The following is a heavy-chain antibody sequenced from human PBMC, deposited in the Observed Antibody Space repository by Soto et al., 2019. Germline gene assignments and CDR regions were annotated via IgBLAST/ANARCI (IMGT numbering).Heavy chain of an antibody. Sequence: EVQLLESGGGLVQPGGSPRLSCAASGFTFSSYAMSWVRQAPGKGLEWVSAISGSGGSTYYADSVKGRFTISRDNSKNTLYLQMNSLRAEDTAVYYCATYYGDYAGYFQHWGQGTLVTVSS. J-gene: IGHJ1*01. D-gene: IGHD4-17*01. CDR3: ATYYGDYAGYFQH. CDR2: ISGSGGST. CDR1: GFTFSSYA. V-gene: IGHV3-23*01.